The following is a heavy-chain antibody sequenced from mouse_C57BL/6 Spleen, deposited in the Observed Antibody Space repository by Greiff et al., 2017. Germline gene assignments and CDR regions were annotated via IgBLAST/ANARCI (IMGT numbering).Heavy chain of an antibody. Sequence: EVKLMESGPGLVKPSQSLSLTCSVTGYSITSGYYWNWIRQFPGNKLEWMGYISYDGSNNYNPSLKNRISITRDTSKNQFFLKLNSVTTEDTATYYCARDYYGSSTGYFDVWGTGTTVTVSS. D-gene: IGHD1-1*01. CDR1: GYSITSGYY. J-gene: IGHJ1*03. CDR3: ARDYYGSSTGYFDV. V-gene: IGHV3-6*01. CDR2: ISYDGSN.